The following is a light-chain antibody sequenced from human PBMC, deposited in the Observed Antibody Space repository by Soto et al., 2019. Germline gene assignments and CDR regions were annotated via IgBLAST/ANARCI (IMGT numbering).Light chain of an antibody. Sequence: DIQMTQSPSTLSASVGDRVTITCRASQSISSWLAWYQQKPGKAPKLLIYKASSLESGVPSRFSGSGSGTEFTLTISSLQPDDLAPYYCQQYNSYSYTFGQGTKVDIK. CDR2: KAS. CDR1: QSISSW. V-gene: IGKV1-5*03. J-gene: IGKJ2*01. CDR3: QQYNSYSYT.